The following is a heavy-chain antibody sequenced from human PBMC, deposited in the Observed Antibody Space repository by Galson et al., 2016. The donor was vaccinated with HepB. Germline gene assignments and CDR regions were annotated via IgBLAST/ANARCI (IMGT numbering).Heavy chain of an antibody. CDR2: INPSGGST. CDR3: AREVAVAGFDY. J-gene: IGHJ4*02. V-gene: IGHV1-46*01. CDR1: GYTFTSYY. Sequence: SVKVSCKASGYTFTSYYMHWVRQAPGQGLEWMGRINPSGGSTSFAQNFQGRVTMIRDTSTSTVYMELSSLRSEDTAVYYCAREVAVAGFDYCGQGTLVTVSS. D-gene: IGHD6-19*01.